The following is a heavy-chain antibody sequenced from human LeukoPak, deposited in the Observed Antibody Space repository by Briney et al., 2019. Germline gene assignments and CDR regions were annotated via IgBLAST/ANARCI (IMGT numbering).Heavy chain of an antibody. CDR2: IKPDGSDK. V-gene: IGHV3-7*01. CDR3: ARAMT. CDR1: GFTFSSYS. Sequence: GGSLRLSCAASGFTFSSYSMNWVRQAPGKGLEWVANIKPDGSDKAYVDSVKGRFTISRDNTKNSLYLQMSSLRAEDTAVYYCARAMTWGQGTLVSVSS. J-gene: IGHJ5*02.